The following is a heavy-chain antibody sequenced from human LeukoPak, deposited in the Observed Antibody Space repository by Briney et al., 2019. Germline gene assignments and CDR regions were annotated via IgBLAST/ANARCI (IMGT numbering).Heavy chain of an antibody. V-gene: IGHV4-31*03. J-gene: IGHJ5*02. CDR2: IYYSGSA. D-gene: IGHD3-22*01. CDR3: ARERRITMTPNWFDP. CDR1: GGSISSGGYY. Sequence: PSETLSLTCTVSGGSISSGGYYWSWIRQHPGKGLEWIGYIYYSGSAYHNPSLKSRVTISVDTSKNQFSLKLSSVTAADTAVYYCARERRITMTPNWFDPWGQGTLVTVSS.